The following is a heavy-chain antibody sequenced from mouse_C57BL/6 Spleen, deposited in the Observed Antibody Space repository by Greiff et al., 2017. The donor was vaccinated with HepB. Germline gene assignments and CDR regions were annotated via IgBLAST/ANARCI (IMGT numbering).Heavy chain of an antibody. CDR3: ARTDDYYAMDY. Sequence: VQLQQSGPVLVKPGASVTMSCKASGYTFTDYYMNWVKQSHGKSLEWIGVINPYNGGTSYNQKFKGKATLTVDKSSSTGYMELNSLTSEDSAVYYCARTDDYYAMDYWGQGTSVTVSS. CDR2: INPYNGGT. V-gene: IGHV1-19*01. CDR1: GYTFTDYY. J-gene: IGHJ4*01.